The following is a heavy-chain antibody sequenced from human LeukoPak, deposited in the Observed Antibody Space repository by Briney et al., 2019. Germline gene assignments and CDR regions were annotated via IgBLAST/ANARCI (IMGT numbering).Heavy chain of an antibody. D-gene: IGHD6-13*01. J-gene: IGHJ4*02. CDR1: GFTFSNAW. CDR2: IWYDGSNK. V-gene: IGHV3-33*08. Sequence: GGSLRLSCAASGFTFSNAWMTWVRQAPGKGLEWVALIWYDGSNKYYADSVKGRFTISRDNSKNTLYLQMNSLRAEDTAVYYCASQSSSWYIAYWGQGTLVTVSS. CDR3: ASQSSSWYIAY.